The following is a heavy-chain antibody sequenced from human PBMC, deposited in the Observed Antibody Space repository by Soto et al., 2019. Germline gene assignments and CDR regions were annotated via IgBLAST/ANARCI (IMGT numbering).Heavy chain of an antibody. V-gene: IGHV3-30-3*01. D-gene: IGHD2-21*02. CDR1: GFTFSSYA. Sequence: QVQLVESGGGVVQPGRSLRLSCAASGFTFSSYAMHWVRQAPGKGLEWVAFISYDGSNKYYADSVKGRFTISRDNSKNTVYLQKNSMRSEDMAGYYCASSTLPYCGGDCSYAFDIWGQGTMVTVSS. J-gene: IGHJ3*02. CDR2: ISYDGSNK. CDR3: ASSTLPYCGGDCSYAFDI.